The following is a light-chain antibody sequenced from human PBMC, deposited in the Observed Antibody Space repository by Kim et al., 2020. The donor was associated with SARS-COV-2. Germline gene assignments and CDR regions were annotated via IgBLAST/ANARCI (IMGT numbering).Light chain of an antibody. J-gene: IGKJ1*01. V-gene: IGKV3-20*01. CDR1: QSLRSTY. CDR2: GVS. Sequence: EIVLTQSPGTLSLSPGESVTLSCRASQSLRSTYLAWYQQKPGQAPRRLIYGVSTRASGIPDRFSGSGSGTDFTLTISGLDPEDFAVYYCQQYATSPRTFGQGTKVEVK. CDR3: QQYATSPRT.